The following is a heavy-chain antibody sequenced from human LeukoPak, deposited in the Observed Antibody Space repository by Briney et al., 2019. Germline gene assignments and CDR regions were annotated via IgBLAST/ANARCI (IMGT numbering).Heavy chain of an antibody. Sequence: GGSLSFSCAASGFTFSSFSMNWVRQAPGKGLEWVSNISGSGSNIYYADSVKGRFTISRDNAKNSLYLQMNSLRAEDTAVYYCARDRDFLGSGWSNSFDYWGQGTLVTVSS. CDR1: GFTFSSFS. J-gene: IGHJ4*02. CDR2: ISGSGSNI. V-gene: IGHV3-48*04. CDR3: ARDRDFLGSGWSNSFDY. D-gene: IGHD6-19*01.